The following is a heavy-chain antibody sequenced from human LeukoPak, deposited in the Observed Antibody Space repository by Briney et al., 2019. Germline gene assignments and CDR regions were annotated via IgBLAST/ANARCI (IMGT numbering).Heavy chain of an antibody. CDR1: GFTFSNYG. CDR3: ARASRYDSSGYYPYYFDY. J-gene: IGHJ4*02. CDR2: ISYDGSNE. Sequence: GRSLRLSCAASGFTFSNYGMHWVRQAPGKGLEWVAVISYDGSNEYYADSVKGRFTISRDTAKNSLYLQMNTLRAEDTAVYYCARASRYDSSGYYPYYFDYWGQGTLVTVSS. D-gene: IGHD3-22*01. V-gene: IGHV3-30*03.